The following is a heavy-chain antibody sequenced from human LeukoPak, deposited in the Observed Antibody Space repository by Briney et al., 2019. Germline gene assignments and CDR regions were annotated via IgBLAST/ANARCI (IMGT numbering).Heavy chain of an antibody. V-gene: IGHV4-59*01. CDR3: ARGDSSSWEYYFDY. J-gene: IGHJ4*02. Sequence: SETLSLTCTVSGGSISSYYWSWIRQPPGKGLEWIGYIYYSGSTNYNPSLKSRVTKSVDTSKNQFSLKLSSVTAADTAVYYCARGDSSSWEYYFDYWGQGTLVTVSS. D-gene: IGHD6-13*01. CDR1: GGSISSYY. CDR2: IYYSGST.